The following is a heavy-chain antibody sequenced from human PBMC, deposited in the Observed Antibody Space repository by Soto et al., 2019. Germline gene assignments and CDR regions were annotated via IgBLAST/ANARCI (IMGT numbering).Heavy chain of an antibody. CDR2: IYYSGST. CDR1: GGSISNSSYH. D-gene: IGHD3-10*01. Sequence: SETLSLTWSVSGGSISNSSYHWGRIHQPPGKGLEWIGSIYYSGSTYYNPSLKSRVTISVDTSKNQFSLKLSSVTAADTAVYYCARTITMVRGVIMKFDPWGQGTLVTVSS. V-gene: IGHV4-39*01. CDR3: ARTITMVRGVIMKFDP. J-gene: IGHJ5*02.